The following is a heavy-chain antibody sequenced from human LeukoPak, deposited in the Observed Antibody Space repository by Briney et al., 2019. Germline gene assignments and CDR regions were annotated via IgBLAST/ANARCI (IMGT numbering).Heavy chain of an antibody. CDR3: ASSSGSPLLDL. CDR1: GYTFTSYD. J-gene: IGHJ3*01. D-gene: IGHD1-26*01. Sequence: GASVKVSCKASGYTFTSYDINWVRQATGQGLEWMGWMNPNSGNTGYAQKFQGRLTMTTDTPTSTAYVELRSLTSDDTAVYYCASSSGSPLLDLWGQGTMVTVSS. V-gene: IGHV1-8*01. CDR2: MNPNSGNT.